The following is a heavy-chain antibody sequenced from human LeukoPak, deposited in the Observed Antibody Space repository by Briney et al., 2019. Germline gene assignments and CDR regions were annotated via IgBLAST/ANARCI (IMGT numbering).Heavy chain of an antibody. Sequence: SETLSLTFAVYGGSFSGYYWSWIRQPPGKGLEWIGEINHSGSTNYNPSLKSRVTISVDTSKNQFSLKLSSVTAADTAVYYCASLLTTRYYYYYMDVWGKGTTVTVSS. CDR1: GGSFSGYY. V-gene: IGHV4-34*01. CDR3: ASLLTTRYYYYYMDV. J-gene: IGHJ6*03. D-gene: IGHD4-11*01. CDR2: INHSGST.